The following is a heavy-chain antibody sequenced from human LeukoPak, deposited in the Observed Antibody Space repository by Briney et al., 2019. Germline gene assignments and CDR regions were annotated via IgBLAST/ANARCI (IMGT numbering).Heavy chain of an antibody. CDR3: AKEGRSLQTY. CDR1: GFMFSSNW. D-gene: IGHD5-24*01. Sequence: GGSLRLSCVASGFMFSSNWMSWVRLAPGKGLEWVANIKEDGTETYYVDSVKGRFTISRDNAKNSLYLQMNSLRVEDTAVYYCAKEGRSLQTYWGQGTLVTVSS. J-gene: IGHJ4*02. V-gene: IGHV3-7*03. CDR2: IKEDGTET.